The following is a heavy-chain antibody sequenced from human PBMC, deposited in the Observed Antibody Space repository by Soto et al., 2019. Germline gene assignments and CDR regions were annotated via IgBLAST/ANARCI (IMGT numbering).Heavy chain of an antibody. Sequence: SETLSLACSVSGDSISTVYWSWIRQPPGKGLEWIGYIYYTGSTNYNPSLKSRVTISVDTSKNQFSLKLSSLTAADTAIYFCARAISSSIPIYFDHWGQRTLVPVSS. CDR1: GDSISTVY. D-gene: IGHD2-2*02. J-gene: IGHJ4*02. CDR2: IYYTGST. V-gene: IGHV4-59*01. CDR3: ARAISSSIPIYFDH.